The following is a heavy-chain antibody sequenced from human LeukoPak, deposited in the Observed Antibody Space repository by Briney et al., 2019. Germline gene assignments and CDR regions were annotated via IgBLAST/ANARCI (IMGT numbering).Heavy chain of an antibody. CDR1: GFTVSSNS. V-gene: IGHV3-21*04. CDR3: ARDGPKIAVAGFDY. D-gene: IGHD6-19*01. CDR2: ISSSSSYI. J-gene: IGHJ4*02. Sequence: GGSLRLSCTVSGFTVSSNSMSWVRQAPGKGLEWVSSISSSSSYIYYADSVKGRFTISRDNAKNSLYLQMNSLRAEDTALYYCARDGPKIAVAGFDYWGQGTLVTVSS.